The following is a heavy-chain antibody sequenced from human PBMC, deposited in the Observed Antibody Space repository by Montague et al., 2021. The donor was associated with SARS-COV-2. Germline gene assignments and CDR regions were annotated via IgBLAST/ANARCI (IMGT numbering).Heavy chain of an antibody. D-gene: IGHD2/OR15-2a*01. CDR2: IHYSGSN. Sequence: SETLSLTCSVSGGSIGSYYWTWLRQPPGKGLEWIGHIHYSGSNTYNPSLKSRVTISIDTSKNQFSLKLSSVTAADTAIYYCAREPVDVCTPYMDYWGQGTLVTVSS. J-gene: IGHJ4*02. CDR1: GGSIGSYY. CDR3: AREPVDVCTPYMDY. V-gene: IGHV4-59*01.